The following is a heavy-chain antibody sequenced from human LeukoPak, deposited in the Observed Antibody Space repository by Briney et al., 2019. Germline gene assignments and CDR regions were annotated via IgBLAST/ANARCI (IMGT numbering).Heavy chain of an antibody. D-gene: IGHD1-14*01. Sequence: PGGSLRLSCAASGFTVITNDMTWVRQALGKGLECVSVLYSDGNTKYADSVQGRFTISRDNSKNNLYLEMNSLSPDDTAVYYCARGVEPLAANTLAYWGQGTLVTVSS. CDR3: ARGVEPLAANTLAY. CDR1: GFTVITND. V-gene: IGHV3-53*01. J-gene: IGHJ4*02. CDR2: LYSDGNT.